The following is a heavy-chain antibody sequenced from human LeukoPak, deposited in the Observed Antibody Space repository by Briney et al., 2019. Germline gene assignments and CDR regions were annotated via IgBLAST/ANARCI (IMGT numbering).Heavy chain of an antibody. Sequence: SETLSLTCTVSGGSLSSYYWSWIRQPPGKGLEWIGYIYYSGSTNYNPSLKSRVTISVDTSKNQFSLKLSSVTAADTAVYYCARVTTVVTLDYWGQGTLVTVSS. V-gene: IGHV4-59*01. CDR3: ARVTTVVTLDY. D-gene: IGHD4-23*01. CDR1: GGSLSSYY. J-gene: IGHJ4*02. CDR2: IYYSGST.